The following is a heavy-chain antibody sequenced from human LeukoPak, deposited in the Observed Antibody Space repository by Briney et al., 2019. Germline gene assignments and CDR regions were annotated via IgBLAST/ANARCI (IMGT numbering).Heavy chain of an antibody. V-gene: IGHV6-1*01. D-gene: IGHD3-22*01. CDR2: TYYRSKWYN. Sequence: SQTLSLTCAISGDSVSSNSAAWNWIRQSPSRGLEWLGRTYYRSKWYNDYAVSVKSRITINPDTSKNQFSLQLNSVTPEDTAVYYCARDPNCYDSSGYYPGYFDYWGQGTLVTVSS. CDR1: GDSVSSNSAA. CDR3: ARDPNCYDSSGYYPGYFDY. J-gene: IGHJ4*02.